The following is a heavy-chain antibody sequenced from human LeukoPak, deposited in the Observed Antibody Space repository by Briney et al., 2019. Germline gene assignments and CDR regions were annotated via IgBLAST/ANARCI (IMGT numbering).Heavy chain of an antibody. Sequence: SETLSLTCTVSGDSISSSSYYWGWIRQPPGKGLEWIGSIYYSGSTYYNPSLKSRVTISVDTSKNQFSLKLSSVTAADTAVYYCASYSSGRYSSWFDPWGQGTLVTVSS. D-gene: IGHD6-19*01. CDR1: GDSISSSSYY. J-gene: IGHJ5*02. CDR2: IYYSGST. V-gene: IGHV4-39*01. CDR3: ASYSSGRYSSWFDP.